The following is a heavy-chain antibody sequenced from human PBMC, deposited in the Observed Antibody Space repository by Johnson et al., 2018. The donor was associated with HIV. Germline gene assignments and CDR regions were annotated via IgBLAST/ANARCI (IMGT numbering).Heavy chain of an antibody. V-gene: IGHV3-15*01. Sequence: EVQLVESGGGLVKPGGSLRLSCAASGFTFSNAWMSWVRQAPGKGLEWVGRITSKNDGRTIDYAAPVKGRFTISRDNSKNTLSLQMNSLRAEDTAVYYCAKDYSSSSLDAFDIWGQGTMVTVSS. CDR3: AKDYSSSSLDAFDI. CDR2: ITSKNDGRTI. CDR1: GFTFSNAW. J-gene: IGHJ3*02. D-gene: IGHD6-6*01.